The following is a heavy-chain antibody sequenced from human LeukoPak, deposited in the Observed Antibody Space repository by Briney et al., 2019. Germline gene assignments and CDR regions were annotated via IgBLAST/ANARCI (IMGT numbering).Heavy chain of an antibody. V-gene: IGHV3-23*01. CDR3: AKDRREYDFWSGFGGDYYYYYGMDV. Sequence: PGGSLRLSCAASGFTFSTYTMSWVRQAPGKGLEWVSAISASGATTHYPDSVRGRFTISRDNSKNTLYLQMNSLRAEDTAVYYCAKDRREYDFWSGFGGDYYYYYGMDVWGQGTTVTVSS. CDR2: ISASGATT. D-gene: IGHD3-3*01. CDR1: GFTFSTYT. J-gene: IGHJ6*02.